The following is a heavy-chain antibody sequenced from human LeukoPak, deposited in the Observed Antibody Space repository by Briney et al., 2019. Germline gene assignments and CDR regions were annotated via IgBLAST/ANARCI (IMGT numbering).Heavy chain of an antibody. CDR3: ARRPIVGVPAPIDY. J-gene: IGHJ4*02. D-gene: IGHD2-2*01. V-gene: IGHV1-2*02. CDR1: GYTFADYY. Sequence: ASVKVSCKASGYTFADYYIHWVPQAPGQGLEWMGLINPNTGGTNYAQKFQGRVTMTRDTSITTAYMELSRLRSDDTAVYYCARRPIVGVPAPIDYWGQGNLVTVSS. CDR2: INPNTGGT.